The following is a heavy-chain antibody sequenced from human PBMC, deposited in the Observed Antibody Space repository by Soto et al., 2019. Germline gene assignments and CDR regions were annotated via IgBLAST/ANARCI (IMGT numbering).Heavy chain of an antibody. D-gene: IGHD6-19*01. CDR1: GFTVSSNY. CDR3: ARLYRNVYSGWYAPGWFDP. CDR2: IYSGGST. V-gene: IGHV3-66*01. Sequence: GGSLRLSCAASGFTVSSNYMSWVRQAPGKGLEWVSVIYSGGSTYYADSVKGRFTISRDNSKNTLYLQMNSLRAEDTAVYYCARLYRNVYSGWYAPGWFDPWGQGTLVTVSS. J-gene: IGHJ5*02.